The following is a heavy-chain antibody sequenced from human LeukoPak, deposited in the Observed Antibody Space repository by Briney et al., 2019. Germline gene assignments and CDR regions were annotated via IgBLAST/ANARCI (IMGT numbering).Heavy chain of an antibody. J-gene: IGHJ4*02. CDR3: ASPLRERFGGAGHFDY. D-gene: IGHD3-10*01. V-gene: IGHV3-21*01. CDR1: GFTFSSYS. CDR2: ISSSSSYI. Sequence: GGSLRLSCAASGFTFSSYSMNWVRQAPGKGLEWVSSISSSSSYIYYADSVKGRFTISRDNAKNSLYLQMNSLRAEDTAVYYCASPLRERFGGAGHFDYWGQGTLVTVSS.